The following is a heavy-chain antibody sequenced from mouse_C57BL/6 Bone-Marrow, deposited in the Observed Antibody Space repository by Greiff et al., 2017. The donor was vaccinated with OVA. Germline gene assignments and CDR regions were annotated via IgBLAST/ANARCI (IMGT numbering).Heavy chain of an antibody. CDR1: GYTFTSYW. Sequence: QVHVKQPGAELVKPGASVKMSCKASGYTFTSYWITWVKQRPGQGLAWIGDIYPGSGSTNFNEKFKSKATLTVDTSSSTAYMQLSSLTSEDSAVYYCARDHLTYWYFDVWGTGTTVTVSS. V-gene: IGHV1-55*01. CDR3: ARDHLTYWYFDV. CDR2: IYPGSGST. D-gene: IGHD4-1*01. J-gene: IGHJ1*03.